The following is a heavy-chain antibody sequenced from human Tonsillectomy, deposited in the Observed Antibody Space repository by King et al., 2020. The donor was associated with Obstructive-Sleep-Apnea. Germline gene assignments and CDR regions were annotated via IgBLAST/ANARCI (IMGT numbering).Heavy chain of an antibody. CDR1: GFTFSDYY. V-gene: IGHV3-11*06. Sequence: VQLVESGGGLVKPGGSLRLSCATSGFTFSDYYMNWIRQAPGKGLEWVAHITSSGTYTSYADSLKGRFTISRDNAKKSLYLQVNSLRAEDTAVYYCARVGTDSSGWGRFSFDYWGPGTLITVSS. D-gene: IGHD6-19*01. CDR2: ITSSGTYT. J-gene: IGHJ4*02. CDR3: ARVGTDSSGWGRFSFDY.